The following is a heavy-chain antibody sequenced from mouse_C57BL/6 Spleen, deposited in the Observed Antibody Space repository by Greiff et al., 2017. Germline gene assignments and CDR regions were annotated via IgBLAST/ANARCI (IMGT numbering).Heavy chain of an antibody. CDR3: ERHETSYGNYGNFDY. CDR2: ISSGGSYS. Sequence: EVKLVESGGDLVKPGGSLKLSCAASGFTFSSYGMSWVRQTPDKRLEWVATISSGGSYSYSPDSVKGRFPISRANAKNTLYLQKSRLKAEDTAMYDCERHETSYGNYGNFDYWGQGTTLTVSS. D-gene: IGHD2-1*01. V-gene: IGHV5-6*01. J-gene: IGHJ2*01. CDR1: GFTFSSYG.